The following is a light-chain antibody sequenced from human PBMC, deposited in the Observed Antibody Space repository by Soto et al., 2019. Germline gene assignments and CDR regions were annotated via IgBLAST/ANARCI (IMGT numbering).Light chain of an antibody. Sequence: QSALTQPPSVSGSPGQSVTISCTGTSSDVGHYNSVSWYQQPPGTAPKLIIYEVSNRPSGVPDRFSGSKSGNTASLTISGLQAEDEDDYYCSSYTSSSTYVFGTGTKVTVL. J-gene: IGLJ1*01. CDR1: SSDVGHYNS. CDR2: EVS. V-gene: IGLV2-18*02. CDR3: SSYTSSSTYV.